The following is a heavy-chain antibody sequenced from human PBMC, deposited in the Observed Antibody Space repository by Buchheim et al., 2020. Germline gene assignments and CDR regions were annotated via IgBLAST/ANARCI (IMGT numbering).Heavy chain of an antibody. D-gene: IGHD2-2*02. CDR1: GGTFSSYA. CDR3: AGGPKRSYCSSTSCYTGDY. J-gene: IGHJ4*02. V-gene: IGHV1-69*06. CDR2: IITIFGTA. Sequence: QVQLVQSGAEVKKPGSSVQVSCKASGGTFSSYAISWVRQAPGQGLEWMGGIITIFGTANYAQKFQGRVTITADKSTSTAYMELSSLRAEDTAVYYCAGGPKRSYCSSTSCYTGDYWGQGTL.